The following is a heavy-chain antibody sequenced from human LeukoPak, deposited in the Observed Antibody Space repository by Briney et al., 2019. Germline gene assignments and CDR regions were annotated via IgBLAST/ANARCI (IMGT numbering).Heavy chain of an antibody. D-gene: IGHD3-22*01. CDR1: GYTFTGYY. J-gene: IGHJ3*02. CDR2: INPNSGGT. Sequence: ASVKVSCKASGYTFTGYYMHWVRQAPGQGLEWMGWINPNSGGTNYAQKFQGRVTMTRDTSISTAYMELSRLRSDDTAVYYCAREITMIVVTYAFDIWGQGTMVTVSS. CDR3: AREITMIVVTYAFDI. V-gene: IGHV1-2*02.